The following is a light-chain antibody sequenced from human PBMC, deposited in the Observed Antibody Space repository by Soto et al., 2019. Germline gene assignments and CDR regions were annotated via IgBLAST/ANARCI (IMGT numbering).Light chain of an antibody. Sequence: DILMTQFPRSLPVTPGEPASFSSRSRQRLLHSNAFIFLDLYHQKPGQSPQLLFYLSSNRASVVPYRLSGRGSGTDFTLKISRVEAEDVGVYYCMQAVQTPPTFGQGNKVDIK. V-gene: IGKV2-28*01. CDR2: LSS. J-gene: IGKJ1*01. CDR3: MQAVQTPPT. CDR1: QRLLHSNAFIF.